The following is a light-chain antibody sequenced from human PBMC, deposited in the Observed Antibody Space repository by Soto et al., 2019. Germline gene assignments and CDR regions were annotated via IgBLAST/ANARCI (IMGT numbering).Light chain of an antibody. Sequence: QSVLTQPRSVSGSPGQSVTISCTGTSSDIGGYNYVSWYQQHPGKAPKLMIYTVTKRPSGVPDRFSGSKSDNTASLTISGLQADDEADYYCCSYAGSSSYVFGTRTKVTVL. CDR1: SSDIGGYNY. CDR2: TVT. V-gene: IGLV2-11*01. CDR3: CSYAGSSSYV. J-gene: IGLJ1*01.